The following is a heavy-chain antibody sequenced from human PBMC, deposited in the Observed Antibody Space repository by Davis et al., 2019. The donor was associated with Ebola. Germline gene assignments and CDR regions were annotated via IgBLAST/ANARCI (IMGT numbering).Heavy chain of an antibody. CDR1: GFTFSRYA. CDR2: ISYDGSNK. J-gene: IGHJ6*04. CDR3: ARGMDV. Sequence: GGSLRLSCAASGFTFSRYAMHWVRQAPGKGLEWVAVISYDGSNKYYADSVKGRFTISRDNSKNTLYLQMNSLRSEDTAVYYCARGMDVWGKGTTVTVSS. V-gene: IGHV3-30-3*01.